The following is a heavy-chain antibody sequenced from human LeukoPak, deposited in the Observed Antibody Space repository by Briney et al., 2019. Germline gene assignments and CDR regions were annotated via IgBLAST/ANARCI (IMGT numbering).Heavy chain of an antibody. CDR2: INHSGST. CDR1: GGSFSGYY. CDR3: AGGRYFDWRVPLYYYYYGMDV. V-gene: IGHV4-34*01. J-gene: IGHJ6*02. D-gene: IGHD3-9*01. Sequence: PSETLSLTCAVYGGSFSGYYWSWIRQPPGKGLEWIGEINHSGSTNYNPSLKSRVTISVDTSKNQFSLKLSSVTAADTAGYYCAGGRYFDWRVPLYYYYYGMDVWGQGTTVTVSS.